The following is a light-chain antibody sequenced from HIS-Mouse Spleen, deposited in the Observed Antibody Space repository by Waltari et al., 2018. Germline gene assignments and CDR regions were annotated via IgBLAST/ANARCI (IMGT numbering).Light chain of an antibody. J-gene: IGLJ3*02. CDR1: SSNIGAGYD. V-gene: IGLV1-40*01. Sequence: QSVLTQPPSVSGAPGQRVTISCPGSSSNIGAGYDVPWYQQLPGTAPKLPLYGNSNRPSGVPDRFSGSKSGTSASLAITGLQAEDEADYYCQSYDSSLSGWVFGGGTKLTVL. CDR2: GNS. CDR3: QSYDSSLSGWV.